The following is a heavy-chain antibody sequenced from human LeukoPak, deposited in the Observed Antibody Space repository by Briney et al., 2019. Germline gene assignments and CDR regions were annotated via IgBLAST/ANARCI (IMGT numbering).Heavy chain of an antibody. CDR2: INSDGSST. CDR3: ARVGYSGYDHFDY. CDR1: GFTLSSYW. D-gene: IGHD5-12*01. V-gene: IGHV3-74*01. J-gene: IGHJ4*02. Sequence: GGSLRLSCAASGFTLSSYWMHWVRQAPGKGLVWVSRINSDGSSTSYADSVKGRFTISRDNAKNTLYLQMNSLRAEDTAVYYCARVGYSGYDHFDYWGQGTLVTVSS.